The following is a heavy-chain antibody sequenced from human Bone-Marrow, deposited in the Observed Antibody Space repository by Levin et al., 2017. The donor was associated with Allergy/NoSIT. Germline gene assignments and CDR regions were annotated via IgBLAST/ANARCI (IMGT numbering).Heavy chain of an antibody. CDR1: GFTFDDYA. CDR3: AKDSGVLRFLEWFNGPYGMDV. J-gene: IGHJ6*02. V-gene: IGHV3-9*01. CDR2: ISWNSGSI. D-gene: IGHD3-3*01. Sequence: SLKISCAASGFTFDDYAMHWVRQAPGKGLEWVSGISWNSGSIGYADSVKGRFTISRDNAKNSLYLQMNSLRAEDTALYYCAKDSGVLRFLEWFNGPYGMDVWGQGTTVTVSS.